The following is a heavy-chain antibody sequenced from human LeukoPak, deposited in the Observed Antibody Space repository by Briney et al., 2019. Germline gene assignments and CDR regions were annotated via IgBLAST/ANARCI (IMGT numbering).Heavy chain of an antibody. J-gene: IGHJ6*03. V-gene: IGHV3-53*01. D-gene: IGHD3-10*01. CDR1: GFTLSSNY. CDR3: ARDFNYGSGSNYYYYMDV. Sequence: SGGSLRLSCAASGFTLSSNYMSWVRQAPGKGLEWVSVIYSGGSTYYADSVKGRFTISRDNSKNTLYLQMNSLRAEDTAVYYCARDFNYGSGSNYYYYMDVWGKGTTVTVSS. CDR2: IYSGGST.